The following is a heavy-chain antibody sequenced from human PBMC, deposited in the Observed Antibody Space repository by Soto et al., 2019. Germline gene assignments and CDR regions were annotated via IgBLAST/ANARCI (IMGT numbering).Heavy chain of an antibody. CDR3: ARLKIAAADAYYYYGLDV. CDR1: GGSISSSSYY. V-gene: IGHV4-39*01. Sequence: SETLSLTCTVSGGSISSSSYYWGWIRQPPGKGLEWIGSIYYSGSTYYNPSVKSRVTISVDTSKNQFSLKLSSVTAADTAVYYCARLKIAAADAYYYYGLDVWAQGTTVPVSS. CDR2: IYYSGST. J-gene: IGHJ6*02. D-gene: IGHD6-13*01.